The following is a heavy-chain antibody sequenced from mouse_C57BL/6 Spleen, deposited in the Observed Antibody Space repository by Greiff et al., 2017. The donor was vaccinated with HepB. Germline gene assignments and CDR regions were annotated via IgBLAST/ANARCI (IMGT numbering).Heavy chain of an antibody. CDR1: GFTFSDYG. CDR3: AKLTEWYFDY. V-gene: IGHV5-17*01. CDR2: ISSGSSTI. D-gene: IGHD4-1*01. J-gene: IGHJ2*01. Sequence: EVKLVESGGGLVKPGGSLKLSCAASGFTFSDYGMHWVRQAPEKGLEWVAYISSGSSTIYYADTVKGRFTISRDNAKNTLFLQMTSLRSEDTAMYYCAKLTEWYFDYWGQGTTLTVSS.